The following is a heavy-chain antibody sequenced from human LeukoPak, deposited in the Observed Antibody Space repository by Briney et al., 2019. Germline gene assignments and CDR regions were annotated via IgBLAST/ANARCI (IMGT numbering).Heavy chain of an antibody. CDR2: ISAYNGNT. D-gene: IGHD3-22*01. Sequence: ASVKVSCKASGYTFTTYGISWVRLAPGQGLEWMGWISAYNGNTNYAQKLQGRVTMTTDTSTSTAYMELRSLRSDDTAVYYCAKAIRVVTGDYYYYGMDVWGQGTTVTVSS. CDR1: GYTFTTYG. J-gene: IGHJ6*02. CDR3: AKAIRVVTGDYYYYGMDV. V-gene: IGHV1-18*01.